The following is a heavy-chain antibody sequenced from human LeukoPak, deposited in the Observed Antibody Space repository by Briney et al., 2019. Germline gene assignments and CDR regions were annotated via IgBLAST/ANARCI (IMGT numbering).Heavy chain of an antibody. J-gene: IGHJ4*02. CDR2: IYHSGST. D-gene: IGHD1-1*01. Sequence: SETLSLTCAVSGYSISSGYYWGWIRQPPGKGLEWIGSIYHSGSTYYNPSLKSRITIPVDTSKNQFSLKLSSVTAADTAVYYCARILRTTRTPFDYWGQGTLVTVSS. CDR3: ARILRTTRTPFDY. V-gene: IGHV4-38-2*01. CDR1: GYSISSGYY.